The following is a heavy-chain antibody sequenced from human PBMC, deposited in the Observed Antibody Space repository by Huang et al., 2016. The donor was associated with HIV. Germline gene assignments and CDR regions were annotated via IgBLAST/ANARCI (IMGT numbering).Heavy chain of an antibody. D-gene: IGHD3-16*01. CDR1: GGSFSGPN. CDR3: ARGRGDARGFLGLDF. J-gene: IGHJ4*02. CDR2: LNHSGRT. V-gene: IGHV4-34*01. Sequence: QVQLHQWGAGLLKPSETLSLTCAVYGGSFSGPNWTWIRQTPGKGLEWIGELNHSGRTNDSPSLKRRVTISLDTSKNQVSLRLRSVTAADTAVYDCARGRGDARGFLGLDFWGQGTLVTVSS.